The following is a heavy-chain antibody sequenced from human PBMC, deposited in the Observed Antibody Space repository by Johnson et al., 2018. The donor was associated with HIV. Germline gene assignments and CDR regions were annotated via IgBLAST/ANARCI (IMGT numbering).Heavy chain of an antibody. Sequence: VQLVESGGGVVQPGGSLRLSCAASGFTFSSYAMHWVRQAPGKGLEYVSAISSNGGSTYYANSVKGRFSISRDNSKNTLYLQMGSLRAEDTAVYYCAKDFGIVVVKSAFDIWGQGTVVTVSS. J-gene: IGHJ3*02. D-gene: IGHD3-22*01. CDR1: GFTFSSYA. CDR3: AKDFGIVVVKSAFDI. V-gene: IGHV3-64*01. CDR2: ISSNGGST.